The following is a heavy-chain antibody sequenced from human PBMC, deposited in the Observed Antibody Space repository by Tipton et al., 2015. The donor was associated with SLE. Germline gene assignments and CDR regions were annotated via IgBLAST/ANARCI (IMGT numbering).Heavy chain of an antibody. V-gene: IGHV4-34*01. J-gene: IGHJ3*02. CDR1: GGSFSGYY. CDR2: INHSGST. CDR3: VREGFSGWTTAFDI. D-gene: IGHD6-19*01. Sequence: TLSLTCAVYGGSFSGYYWSWIRQPPGKGLEWIGEINHSGSTNYNPSLKSRVTISVDTSKNQFSLKRSSVTAADTALNYCVREGFSGWTTAFDIWGQVTMVTVSS.